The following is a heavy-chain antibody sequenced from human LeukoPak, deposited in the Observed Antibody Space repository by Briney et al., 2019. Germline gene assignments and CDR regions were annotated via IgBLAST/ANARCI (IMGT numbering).Heavy chain of an antibody. CDR3: ARELHRNWGSAFDI. V-gene: IGHV4-61*01. D-gene: IGHD7-27*01. CDR1: GDSLTSGSYY. J-gene: IGHJ3*02. Sequence: PSETLSLTCTVSGDSLTSGSYYWSWIRQPPGRGLEWIGYVYYSGSTNYNPSLKSRVTMSVDTSKNQFSLMLISVTAADTAVYYCARELHRNWGSAFDIWGQGTMVTVSS. CDR2: VYYSGST.